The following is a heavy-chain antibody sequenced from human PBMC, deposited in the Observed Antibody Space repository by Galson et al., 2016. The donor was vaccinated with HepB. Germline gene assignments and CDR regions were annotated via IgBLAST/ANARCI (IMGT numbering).Heavy chain of an antibody. D-gene: IGHD2-8*01. J-gene: IGHJ3*02. V-gene: IGHV3-21*01. CDR3: AGDQWMLPNDAFEI. CDR2: ISNSGAYI. Sequence: SLRLSCAASGFTFNSYGMSWVRQAPGKGLEWVSSISNSGAYIYYADSVKGRFTISRNNANNSLYLHMSSLGAEDTAIYYCAGDQWMLPNDAFEIWGQGTMVTVSP. CDR1: GFTFNSYG.